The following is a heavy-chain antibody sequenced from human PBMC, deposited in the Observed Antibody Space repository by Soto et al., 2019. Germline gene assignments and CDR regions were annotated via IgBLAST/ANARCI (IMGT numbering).Heavy chain of an antibody. Sequence: EVQLVESGGGLVKPGGSLRLSCAASGFTFSNAWMSWVRQAPGKGLEWVGRIKSKTDGGTTDYAAPVKGRFTISRDDSKNTLYLQMNSLKTEDTAVYYCTTHWSGYIPPSYYYGMDVWGQGTTVTVSS. CDR1: GFTFSNAW. V-gene: IGHV3-15*01. D-gene: IGHD3-3*01. CDR3: TTHWSGYIPPSYYYGMDV. J-gene: IGHJ6*02. CDR2: IKSKTDGGTT.